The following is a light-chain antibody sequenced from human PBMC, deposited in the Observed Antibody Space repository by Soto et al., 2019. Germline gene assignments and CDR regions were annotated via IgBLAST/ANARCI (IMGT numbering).Light chain of an antibody. J-gene: IGKJ5*01. CDR1: QSLLHITGETF. CDR2: EVS. V-gene: IGKV2D-29*02. CDR3: MQSTQLPPT. Sequence: DVVMTQTPLSLSVAPGQPASISCKSSQSLLHITGETFLFWYLQKPGQSPQLLIYEVSTRVSGVPDRFSGSGSGADFTLEISRVETDDVGIYYCMQSTQLPPTFGQGTRLEN.